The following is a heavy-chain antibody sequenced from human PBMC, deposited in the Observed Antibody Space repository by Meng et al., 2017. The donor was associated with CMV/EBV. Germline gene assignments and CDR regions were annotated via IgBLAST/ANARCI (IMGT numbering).Heavy chain of an antibody. J-gene: IGHJ4*02. Sequence: GESLKISCAASGFTCSSYEMNWVRQVPGKGLEWVSYISSSGSTIYYADSVKGRFTISRDNAKNSLYLQMNSLRAEDTAVYYCARDFSFCSSTSCYPTEFDYWGQGTLVTVSS. CDR1: GFTCSSYE. V-gene: IGHV3-48*03. CDR2: ISSSGSTI. CDR3: ARDFSFCSSTSCYPTEFDY. D-gene: IGHD2-2*01.